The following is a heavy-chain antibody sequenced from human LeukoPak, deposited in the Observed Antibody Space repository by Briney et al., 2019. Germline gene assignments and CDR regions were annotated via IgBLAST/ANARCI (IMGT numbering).Heavy chain of an antibody. Sequence: GGSLRLSCAASGFTFSSYSMNWVRQAPGKGLEWVSYISSSTSHIYYADSVKGRFTTSRDNAKNSLSLQMNSLRAEDTAVYYCARARGRGVTYYYDSSGYILDYWGQGTLVTVSS. CDR1: GFTFSSYS. V-gene: IGHV3-21*01. CDR3: ARARGRGVTYYYDSSGYILDY. J-gene: IGHJ4*02. D-gene: IGHD3-22*01. CDR2: ISSSTSHI.